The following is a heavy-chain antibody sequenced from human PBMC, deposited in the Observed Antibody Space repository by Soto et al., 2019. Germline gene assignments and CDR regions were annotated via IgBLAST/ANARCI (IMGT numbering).Heavy chain of an antibody. CDR1: GYTFTNFY. CDR2: VNPNGGST. V-gene: IGHV1-46*01. CDR3: ARGLASGDY. D-gene: IGHD6-6*01. J-gene: IGHJ4*02. Sequence: QVQLVQSGAEVKEPGASVKISCKGSGYTFTNFYIHWVRQAPGQGLEWMGIVNPNGGSTNYAQNFKGRITISRDTSTSTGYMDLSSLRSEDTAVYYCARGLASGDYWGQGTLVTVSS.